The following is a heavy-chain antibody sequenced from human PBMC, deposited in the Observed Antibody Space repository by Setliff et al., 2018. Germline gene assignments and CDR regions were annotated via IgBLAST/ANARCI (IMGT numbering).Heavy chain of an antibody. D-gene: IGHD1-26*01. J-gene: IGHJ4*02. CDR1: GDSFSDYY. V-gene: IGHV4-34*01. Sequence: SETLSLTCAVYGDSFSDYYWSWLRQPPGKGLEWIEEVNHRGSTNYSPSLRSRVTMSVDSSKNQFALNLRSVTAADSAVYYCARDNTIVGATDYWGPGALVTVSS. CDR3: ARDNTIVGATDY. CDR2: VNHRGST.